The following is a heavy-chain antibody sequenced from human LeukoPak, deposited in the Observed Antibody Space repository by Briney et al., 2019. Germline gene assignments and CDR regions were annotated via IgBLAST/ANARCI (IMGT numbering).Heavy chain of an antibody. CDR2: IYSGGST. D-gene: IGHD5-18*01. V-gene: IGHV3-66*04. Sequence: PGGSLRLSCAASGISFSNYSMNWVRQAPGKGLEWVSVIYSGGSTYYADSVKSRFTISRDNSKNTLYLQMNSLRAEDTAVYYCAKQSGYSYGNWFDPWGQGTLVTVSS. CDR3: AKQSGYSYGNWFDP. CDR1: GISFSNYS. J-gene: IGHJ5*02.